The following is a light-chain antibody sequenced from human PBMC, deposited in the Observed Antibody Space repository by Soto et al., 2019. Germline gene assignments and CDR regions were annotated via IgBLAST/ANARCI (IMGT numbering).Light chain of an antibody. CDR3: QQHDILPVT. CDR1: QTISSW. J-gene: IGKJ5*01. V-gene: IGKV1-5*01. CDR2: AAS. Sequence: DIPMTQSPSTLSGSVGARVTITCRASQTISSWLAWYQQKPGKAPKLLIYAASSLQSGVPSRFSGSGSGTDFTLTISRLEPEDFALYYCQQHDILPVTFGQGTRLE.